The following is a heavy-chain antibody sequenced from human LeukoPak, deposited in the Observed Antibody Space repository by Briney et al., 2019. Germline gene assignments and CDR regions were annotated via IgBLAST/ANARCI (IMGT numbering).Heavy chain of an antibody. CDR3: ARGPNSNWSGLDF. J-gene: IGHJ4*02. V-gene: IGHV3-74*01. D-gene: IGHD6-6*01. Sequence: GGSLRLSCIASGFSFSGHWMHWARQLPGKGLVWVSRISPTGSTTSYADSVKGRFTVSKDNAKNTLYLQVNNQRAEDTAVYYCARGPNSNWSGLDFWGQGTLLTVSS. CDR1: GFSFSGHW. CDR2: ISPTGSTT.